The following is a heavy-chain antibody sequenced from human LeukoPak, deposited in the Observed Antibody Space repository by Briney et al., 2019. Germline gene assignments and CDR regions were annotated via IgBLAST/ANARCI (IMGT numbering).Heavy chain of an antibody. Sequence: ASVKVSCKASRGTFISYAISWVRQAPGQGLEWMGGIIPIFGTANYVQKFQGRVTITTDESTSTAYMELSSLRSEDTVVYYCARSEDGFYRGWFDPWGQGTLVTVSS. CDR1: RGTFISYA. V-gene: IGHV1-69*05. CDR2: IIPIFGTA. D-gene: IGHD3-3*01. CDR3: ARSEDGFYRGWFDP. J-gene: IGHJ5*02.